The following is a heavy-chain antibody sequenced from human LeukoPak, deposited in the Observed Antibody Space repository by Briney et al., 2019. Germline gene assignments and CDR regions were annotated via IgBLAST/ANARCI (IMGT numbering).Heavy chain of an antibody. J-gene: IGHJ3*02. D-gene: IGHD3-22*01. CDR2: IYPGDSDT. CDR1: GYSFTSYW. V-gene: IGHV5-51*01. CDR3: ARREYYDSSGYLVNAFDI. Sequence: GESLQISCKGSGYSFTSYWIGWVRQMPGKGLEWMGIIYPGDSDTRYSPSFQGQVTISADKSISTAYLQWSSLKASDTAMYYCARREYYDSSGYLVNAFDIWGQGTMVTVSS.